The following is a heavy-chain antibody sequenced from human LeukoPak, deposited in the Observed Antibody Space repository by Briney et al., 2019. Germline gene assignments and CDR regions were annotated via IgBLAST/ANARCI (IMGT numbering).Heavy chain of an antibody. J-gene: IGHJ4*02. Sequence: GGSLRLACAASVFTFSNYWMSWVRQAPGKGLEWVASIDQYGRAKYYVDSVRGRFTFSRDNTKNSLHLQMSSLRAEDTAVYYCARADSYGSILDYWGQGNRVTVSS. CDR2: IDQYGRAK. CDR3: ARADSYGSILDY. D-gene: IGHD5-18*01. CDR1: VFTFSNYW. V-gene: IGHV3-7*04.